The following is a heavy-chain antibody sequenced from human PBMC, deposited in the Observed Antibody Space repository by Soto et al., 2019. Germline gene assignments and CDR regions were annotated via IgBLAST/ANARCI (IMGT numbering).Heavy chain of an antibody. Sequence: QVQLVQSGAEVKKPGSSVKVSCKASGGTFSSYTISWVRQAPGQGIEWMGRIIPILGIANYAQQFQGRVTITADKSTSTAYMELSSRRSEDTAVYYCAVLLVQGVDYWGQGTLVTVSS. CDR3: AVLLVQGVDY. D-gene: IGHD2-8*02. J-gene: IGHJ4*02. CDR2: IIPILGIA. V-gene: IGHV1-69*02. CDR1: GGTFSSYT.